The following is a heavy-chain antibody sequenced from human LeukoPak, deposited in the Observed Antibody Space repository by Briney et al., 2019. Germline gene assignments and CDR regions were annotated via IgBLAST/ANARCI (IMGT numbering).Heavy chain of an antibody. CDR1: GESLSGYY. V-gene: IGHV4-34*01. D-gene: IGHD3-3*01. J-gene: IGHJ4*02. CDR3: ANSPLEWLPIPDY. Sequence: SETLSLTCAVYGESLSGYYWSWIRQPPGKGLEWIGEINHSGSTNYNSSLKSRVTISVDTSKNQFSLRLSSVTAADTAVYYCANSPLEWLPIPDYWGQGTLVTVSS. CDR2: INHSGST.